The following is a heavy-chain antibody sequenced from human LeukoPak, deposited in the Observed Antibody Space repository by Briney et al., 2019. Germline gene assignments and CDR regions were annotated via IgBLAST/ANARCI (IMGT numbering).Heavy chain of an antibody. CDR1: EFTFDDYA. Sequence: GRSLRLSCAASEFTFDDYAMHWVRQAPGKGLEWVSGISWNSGSIGYADSVKGRFTISRDNAKNSLYLQMNSLRAEDTALYYCAKDTYGMDVWGQGTTVTVSS. CDR2: ISWNSGSI. J-gene: IGHJ6*02. CDR3: AKDTYGMDV. V-gene: IGHV3-9*01.